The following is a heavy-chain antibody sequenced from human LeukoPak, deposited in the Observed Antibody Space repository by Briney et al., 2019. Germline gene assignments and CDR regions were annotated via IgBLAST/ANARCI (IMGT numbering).Heavy chain of an antibody. Sequence: GGSLRLSCAASGFIFSDYYMSWIRQAPGKGLEWVSYISSSGSTTYYADSVKGRFTISRDNAKNSLYLQMNSLRAEDTAVYYCARLWGSGSYNIGVYYFDYWGRGTLVTVSS. J-gene: IGHJ4*02. CDR2: ISSSGSTT. CDR1: GFIFSDYY. CDR3: ARLWGSGSYNIGVYYFDY. V-gene: IGHV3-11*01. D-gene: IGHD3-10*01.